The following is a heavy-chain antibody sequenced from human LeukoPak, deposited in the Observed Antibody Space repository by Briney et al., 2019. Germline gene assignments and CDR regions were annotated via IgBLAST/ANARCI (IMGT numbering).Heavy chain of an antibody. D-gene: IGHD3-10*01. Sequence: AASVKVSCKASGYTFTGYYMHWVRPAPGQGLEWMGWINPNSGGTNYAQKFQGRVTMTRDTSISTAYMELSRLRSDDTAVYYCARTYYYGSGSYYSWGQGTLVTVSS. V-gene: IGHV1-2*02. J-gene: IGHJ5*02. CDR1: GYTFTGYY. CDR2: INPNSGGT. CDR3: ARTYYYGSGSYYS.